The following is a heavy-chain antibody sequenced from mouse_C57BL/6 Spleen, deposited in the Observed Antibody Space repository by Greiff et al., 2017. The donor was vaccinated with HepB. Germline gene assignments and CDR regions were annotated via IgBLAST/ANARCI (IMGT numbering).Heavy chain of an antibody. CDR1: GYAFSSSW. Sequence: QVQLQQSGPELVKPGASVKISCTASGYAFSSSWMNWVKQRPGKGLEWIGRIYPGDGDTNYNGKFKGKATLTADKSSSTAYMQLSSLTSEDSAVYFCARENWFGYWGQGTTLTVSS. D-gene: IGHD4-1*01. V-gene: IGHV1-82*01. J-gene: IGHJ2*01. CDR2: IYPGDGDT. CDR3: ARENWFGY.